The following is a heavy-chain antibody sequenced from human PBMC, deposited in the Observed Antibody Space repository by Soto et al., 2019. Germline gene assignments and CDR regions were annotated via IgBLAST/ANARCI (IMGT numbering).Heavy chain of an antibody. Sequence: EVQLLESGGGLVQPGGSLRLSCAASGFTFSSYAMSWVRQAPGKGLEWVSAISGSGGSTYYADSVKGLFTISRDNSKNTLYLQMNSLRAEDTAVYYCAKVPLIWFWELQWYFYLWGRGTLVTVS. J-gene: IGHJ2*01. D-gene: IGHD3-10*01. V-gene: IGHV3-23*01. CDR2: ISGSGGST. CDR1: GFTFSSYA. CDR3: AKVPLIWFWELQWYFYL.